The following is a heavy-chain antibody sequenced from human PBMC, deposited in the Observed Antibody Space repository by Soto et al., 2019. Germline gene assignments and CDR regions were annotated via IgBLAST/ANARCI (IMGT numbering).Heavy chain of an antibody. CDR1: GFTFSSYA. V-gene: IGHV3-30-3*01. D-gene: IGHD3-10*01. J-gene: IGHJ4*02. Sequence: GGSLRLSCAASGFTFSSYAMHWVRQDPGKGLEWVAVITYDGSNKYYADSVKGRFTISRDNSKNTLYLQMNSLRAEDTAVYYCARDLDLLFGGYFDYWGQGTLVTVSS. CDR2: ITYDGSNK. CDR3: ARDLDLLFGGYFDY.